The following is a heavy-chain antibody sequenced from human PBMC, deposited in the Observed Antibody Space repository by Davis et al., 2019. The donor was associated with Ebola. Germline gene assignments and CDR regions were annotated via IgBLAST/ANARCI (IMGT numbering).Heavy chain of an antibody. V-gene: IGHV3-21*06. CDR2: ISKSSSYI. CDR3: ASGLDY. Sequence: GASLKISCAASGFTFSSYNMNWVRQAPGKGLEWVSTISKSSSYIYYADSVKGRFTISRDNAKNSLYLQMNSLRAEDTAVYYCASGLDYWGQGTLVTVSS. CDR1: GFTFSSYN. J-gene: IGHJ4*02.